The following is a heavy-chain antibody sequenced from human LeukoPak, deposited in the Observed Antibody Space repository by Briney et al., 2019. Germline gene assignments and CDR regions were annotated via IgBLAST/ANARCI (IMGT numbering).Heavy chain of an antibody. CDR2: ISTYNGDT. V-gene: IGHV1-18*01. CDR1: GYTFTHYG. CDR3: VRSSDYYDSSGFQTFPDY. Sequence: ASVKVSCKASGYTFTHYGITGVRQAPGQGLEWMGWISTYNGDTNCTQKLQGRVTMTTDTSTSTAYMELRSLRFDDTDVYYCVRSSDYYDSSGFQTFPDYWGQGTLVTVSS. D-gene: IGHD3-22*01. J-gene: IGHJ4*02.